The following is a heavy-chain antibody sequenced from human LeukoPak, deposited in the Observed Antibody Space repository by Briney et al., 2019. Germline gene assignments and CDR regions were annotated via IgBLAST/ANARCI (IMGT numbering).Heavy chain of an antibody. J-gene: IGHJ4*02. CDR2: INPNRGGT. CDR3: ARGSRRAGPGNFDY. D-gene: IGHD6-19*01. V-gene: IGHV1-2*02. CDR1: GYTFTVYY. Sequence: ASVTVSFTASGYTFTVYYMHCVRQAPGQRPGWMGWINPNRGGTKYEQKFQGRVTMTRDTSISTAYMELSRLRSDDTAVYYCARGSRRAGPGNFDYWGQGTLVTGAS.